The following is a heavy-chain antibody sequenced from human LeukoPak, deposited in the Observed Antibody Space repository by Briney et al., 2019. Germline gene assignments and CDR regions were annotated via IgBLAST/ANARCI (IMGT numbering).Heavy chain of an antibody. J-gene: IGHJ4*02. D-gene: IGHD3-16*01. Sequence: PGGSLRLSCAASGFTFSSYSMNWVRQAPGKGLEWVSSIDGSGVSTFCVASLRGRFTISRDNAKNSVYLQMNSLRAEDTAVYHCVRGDRRDFWGQGTLVTVSS. V-gene: IGHV3-21*01. CDR1: GFTFSSYS. CDR3: VRGDRRDF. CDR2: IDGSGVST.